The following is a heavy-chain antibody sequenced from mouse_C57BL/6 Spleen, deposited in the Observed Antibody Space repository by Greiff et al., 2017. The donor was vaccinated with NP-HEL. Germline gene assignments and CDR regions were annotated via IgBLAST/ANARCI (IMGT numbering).Heavy chain of an antibody. V-gene: IGHV5-17*01. CDR3: ASDYYGSSRFAY. Sequence: EVHLVESGGGLVKPGGSLKLSCAASGFTFSDYGMHWVRQAPEKGLEWVAYISSGSSTIYYADTVKGRFTISRDNAKNTLFLQMTSLRSEDTAMYYCASDYYGSSRFAYWGQGTLVTVSA. CDR2: ISSGSSTI. CDR1: GFTFSDYG. D-gene: IGHD1-1*01. J-gene: IGHJ3*01.